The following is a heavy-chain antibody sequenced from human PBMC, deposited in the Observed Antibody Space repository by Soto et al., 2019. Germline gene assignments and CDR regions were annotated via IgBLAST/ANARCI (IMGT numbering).Heavy chain of an antibody. CDR1: GGSFSGYY. D-gene: IGHD2-15*01. CDR3: ARAYCSGGSCWAWSSWFDP. V-gene: IGHV4-34*01. J-gene: IGHJ5*02. Sequence: SETLSLTCAVYGGSFSGYYWSWIRQPPGKGLEWIGEINHSGSTNYNPSLKSRVTINPDTSKNQFSLQLNSVTPEDTAVYYCARAYCSGGSCWAWSSWFDPWGQGTLVTVSS. CDR2: INHSGST.